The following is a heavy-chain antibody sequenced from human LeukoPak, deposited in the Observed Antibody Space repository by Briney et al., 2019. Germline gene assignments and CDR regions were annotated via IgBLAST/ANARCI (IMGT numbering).Heavy chain of an antibody. V-gene: IGHV1-24*01. CDR1: GYTLTELS. CDR2: FDPEDGET. CDR3: ATVSRDNWFDP. Sequence: WASVKVSCKVSGYTLTELSMHWVRQAPGKGLEWMGGFDPEDGETIYAQKFQGRVTMTEDTSTDTAYTELSSLRSEDTAVYYCATVSRDNWFDPWGQGTLVTVSS. J-gene: IGHJ5*02.